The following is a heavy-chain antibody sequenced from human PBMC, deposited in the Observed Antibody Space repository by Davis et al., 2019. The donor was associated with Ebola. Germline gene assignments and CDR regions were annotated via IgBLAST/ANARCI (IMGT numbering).Heavy chain of an antibody. CDR3: ARGRFLEWLLGPDY. CDR1: AGSFSGYY. D-gene: IGHD3-3*01. J-gene: IGHJ4*02. Sequence: PSETLSLTCAVYAGSFSGYYWSWIRQPPGKGLEWIGEINHSGRTNYNSSLKSRVTISVDTSKNQFSLKLSSVTAADTAVYYCARGRFLEWLLGPDYWGQGTLVTVSS. CDR2: INHSGRT. V-gene: IGHV4-34*01.